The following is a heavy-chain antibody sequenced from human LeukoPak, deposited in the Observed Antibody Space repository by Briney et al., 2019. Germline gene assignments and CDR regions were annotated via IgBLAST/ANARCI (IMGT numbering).Heavy chain of an antibody. CDR1: GYTFTSYG. Sequence: ASVKVSCKASGYTFTSYGISWVRQAPVQGLEWMGWINAYNGNSNYAQEVQGRVTMTTDTSTSTAYMELRRLRSDDTAVDYCARGALFCITTSCFYYFASGGQETLVTVSS. J-gene: IGHJ4*02. CDR2: INAYNGNS. D-gene: IGHD2-2*01. V-gene: IGHV1-18*01. CDR3: ARGALFCITTSCFYYFAS.